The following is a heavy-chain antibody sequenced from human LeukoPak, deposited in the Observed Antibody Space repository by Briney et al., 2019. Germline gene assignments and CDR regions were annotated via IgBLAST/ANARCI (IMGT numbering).Heavy chain of an antibody. CDR3: ARTNSPYYCGGDCYSDYYYYMDV. V-gene: IGHV4-59*01. Sequence: SETLSLTCTVSGGSLSSYYWSWIRQPPGKGLEWIGYIYYSGSTNYNPSLKSRVTISVDTSKNQFPLKLSSVTAADTAVYYCARTNSPYYCGGDCYSDYYYYMDVWGKGTTVTVS. J-gene: IGHJ6*03. CDR2: IYYSGST. D-gene: IGHD2-21*02. CDR1: GGSLSSYY.